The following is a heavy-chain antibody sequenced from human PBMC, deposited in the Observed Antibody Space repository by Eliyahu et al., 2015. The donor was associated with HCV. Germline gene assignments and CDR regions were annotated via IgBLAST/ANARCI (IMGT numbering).Heavy chain of an antibody. J-gene: IGHJ6*02. Sequence: EVQLVESGGGLIQPGGSLRRSCXASGXTVXSXXXXWVRQAPGKGLEWVSVIYSGGSTYYADSVKGRFTISRDNSKNTLYLQMNSLRAEDTAVYYCARDCSGGSCYSGHGMDVWGQGTTVTVSS. V-gene: IGHV3-53*01. CDR2: IYSGGST. D-gene: IGHD2-15*01. CDR1: GXTVXSXX. CDR3: ARDCSGGSCYSGHGMDV.